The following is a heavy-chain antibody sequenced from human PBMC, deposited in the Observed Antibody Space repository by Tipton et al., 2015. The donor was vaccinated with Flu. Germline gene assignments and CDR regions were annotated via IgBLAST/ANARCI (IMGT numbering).Heavy chain of an antibody. V-gene: IGHV4-59*08. J-gene: IGHJ6*02. D-gene: IGHD1-26*01. CDR3: ARHGIYSGSYLWYYYYGMDV. Sequence: TLSLTRTVSGGSISSYYWSWIRQPPGKGLEWFGYIYYSGSTNYNPSLKSRVTISVDTSKNQFSLKLSSVTAADTAVYYCARHGIYSGSYLWYYYYGMDVWGQGTTVTVSS. CDR1: GGSISSYY. CDR2: IYYSGST.